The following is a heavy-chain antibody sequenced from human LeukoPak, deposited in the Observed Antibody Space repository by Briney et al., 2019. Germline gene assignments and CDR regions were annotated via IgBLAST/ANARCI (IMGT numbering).Heavy chain of an antibody. Sequence: GGSLRLSCAASGFTFSTYGMHWVRQAPGKGLEWVAVISYDGSKEYYADSVKGRFTISRDNSKNTLYLQMSSLRAEDTAVYYCAKEFNRGLPDYWGQGTLVTVPS. CDR3: AKEFNRGLPDY. J-gene: IGHJ4*02. V-gene: IGHV3-30*18. CDR2: ISYDGSKE. CDR1: GFTFSTYG. D-gene: IGHD2-21*01.